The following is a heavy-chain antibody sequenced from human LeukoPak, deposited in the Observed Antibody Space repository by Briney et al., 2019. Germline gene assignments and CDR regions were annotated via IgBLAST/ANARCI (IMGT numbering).Heavy chain of an antibody. D-gene: IGHD2-15*01. CDR2: TRNKANSYTT. Sequence: PGGSLRLSCAASGFTFSSYGMNWVRQAPGKGLEWVGRTRNKANSYTTEYAASVRDRFTMSRDDSKNSLWLQMNSLKTDDTAVYYCVRRAASGHLDYWGQGTLVTVSS. CDR3: VRRAASGHLDY. CDR1: GFTFSSYG. J-gene: IGHJ4*02. V-gene: IGHV3-72*01.